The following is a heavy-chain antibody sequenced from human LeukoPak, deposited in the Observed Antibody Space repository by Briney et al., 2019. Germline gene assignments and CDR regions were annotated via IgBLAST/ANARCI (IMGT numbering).Heavy chain of an antibody. J-gene: IGHJ4*02. D-gene: IGHD5-18*01. CDR1: GFTFSNFA. V-gene: IGHV3-23*01. CDR3: AKAYWDTAMNPSDY. Sequence: GGSLRLSCAASGFTFSNFAIHWVRQAPDKGLEWVSSIFPSGGEIHYADSVKGRFTISRDNSKNTLYLQMSSLRAEDSAIYHCAKAYWDTAMNPSDYWGQGTLVTVSS. CDR2: IFPSGGEI.